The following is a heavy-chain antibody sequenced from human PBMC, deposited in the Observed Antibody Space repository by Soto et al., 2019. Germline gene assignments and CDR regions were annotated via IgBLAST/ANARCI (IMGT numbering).Heavy chain of an antibody. Sequence: GGAPRTSFATSGSLFRGHRMHRGPPGPGQGLEWVAVIRYDGSNINYADSVMGRFAISRDNSKNTLYLEMNSLRAEDTAVYYCARDGIGGTTFRGYLDYWGQGNLVTVSS. V-gene: IGHV3-33*01. CDR3: ARDGIGGTTFRGYLDY. CDR2: IRYDGSNI. CDR1: GSLFRGHR. J-gene: IGHJ4*02. D-gene: IGHD2-15*01.